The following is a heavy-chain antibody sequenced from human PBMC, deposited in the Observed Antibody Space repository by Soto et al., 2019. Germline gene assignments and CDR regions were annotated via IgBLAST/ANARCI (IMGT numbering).Heavy chain of an antibody. Sequence: QVQLVQSGAEVKKPESSVKVSYKAPGGTFSTYAISWVRQAPGQGLEWMGGIIPMFGTANYAQRFQDRVTITADESTSTIYMELSSLRSEDTAVYFCASGIQLWLRRINNGYSGWGQGTLVTVSS. CDR3: ASGIQLWLRRINNGYSG. V-gene: IGHV1-69*12. CDR1: GGTFSTYA. CDR2: IIPMFGTA. J-gene: IGHJ4*02. D-gene: IGHD5-18*01.